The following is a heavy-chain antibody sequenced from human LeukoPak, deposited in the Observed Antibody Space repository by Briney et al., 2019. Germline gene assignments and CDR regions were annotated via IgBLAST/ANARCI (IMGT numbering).Heavy chain of an antibody. V-gene: IGHV4-4*07. CDR1: GGSISSYY. D-gene: IGHD2-15*01. CDR3: ARDPRCSGGSCYSGYYYYGMDV. Sequence: PSETLSLTCTVSGGSISSYYWSRIRQPAGKGLEWIGRIYTSGSTNYNPSLKSRVTMSVDTSKNQFSLKLSSVTAADTAVYYCARDPRCSGGSCYSGYYYYGMDVWGQGTTVTVSS. CDR2: IYTSGST. J-gene: IGHJ6*02.